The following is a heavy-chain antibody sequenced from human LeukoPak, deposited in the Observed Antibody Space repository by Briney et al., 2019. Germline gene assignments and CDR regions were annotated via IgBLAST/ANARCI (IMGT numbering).Heavy chain of an antibody. CDR1: GYTFSNYA. Sequence: ASVKVSCKASGYTFSNYAINWVRQAPGQGLEWMGWISAYNGNTNYAQKLQGRVTMTTDTSTSTAYMELRSLRSDDTAVYYCARVRYDILTGSTYGMDVWGQGTTVTVSS. CDR3: ARVRYDILTGSTYGMDV. CDR2: ISAYNGNT. D-gene: IGHD3-9*01. J-gene: IGHJ6*02. V-gene: IGHV1-18*01.